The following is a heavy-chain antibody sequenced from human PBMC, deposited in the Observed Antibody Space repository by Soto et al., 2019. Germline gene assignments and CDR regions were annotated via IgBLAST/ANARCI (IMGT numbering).Heavy chain of an antibody. CDR1: GFAFSDYS. CDR3: MKGWRGTRCPCMDV. V-gene: IGHV3-23*01. D-gene: IGHD3-3*01. Sequence: EVQLLESGGGLVQPGGSLRLSCAASGFAFSDYSMTWVRQAPGKGPEWVATIGHSADGASYYAVSVRGRFTISRDSSRSTVLLEMNSLRADVTAKYYCMKGWRGTRCPCMDVWGQWTSVTVSS. J-gene: IGHJ6*02. CDR2: IGHSADGA.